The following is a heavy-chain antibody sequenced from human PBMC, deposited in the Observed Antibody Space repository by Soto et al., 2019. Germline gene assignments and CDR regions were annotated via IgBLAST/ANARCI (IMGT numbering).Heavy chain of an antibody. CDR2: INSDGSTT. V-gene: IGHV3-74*01. CDR1: GFTFSGYW. J-gene: IGHJ2*01. CDR3: ARVRTGNWYFDL. Sequence: EVQLVESGGGLVQPGGSLRLSCAASGFTFSGYWMHWVRQAPGKGLVWVSRINSDGSTTSYADSVRGRCTISRDNAKNTLYLQMNSLRAEDTAVYYCARVRTGNWYFDLWGRGALVTVSS. D-gene: IGHD1-1*01.